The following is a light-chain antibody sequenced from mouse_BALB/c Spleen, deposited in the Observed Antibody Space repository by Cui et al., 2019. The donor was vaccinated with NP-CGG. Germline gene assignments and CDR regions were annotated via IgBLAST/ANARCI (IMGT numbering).Light chain of an antibody. CDR1: IGAVTTSNY. J-gene: IGLJ1*01. Sequence: QAVVTHESALTTSPGETVTLTCRSSIGAVTTSNYANWVQEKPDHLFTGLIGGTHNRAPGVPARFSGSLIGDKAALTITGAQTEDEAIYFCALWYSNHWVFGGGTKLTVL. V-gene: IGLV1*01. CDR2: GTH. CDR3: ALWYSNHWV.